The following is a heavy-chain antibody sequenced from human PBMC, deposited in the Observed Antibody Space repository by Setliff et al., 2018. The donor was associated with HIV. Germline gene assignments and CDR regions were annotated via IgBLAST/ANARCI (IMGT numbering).Heavy chain of an antibody. D-gene: IGHD3-9*01. CDR3: VRPLVIAFDTSDI. CDR2: LYPSDSDA. CDR1: GYDFATYW. V-gene: IGHV5-51*01. Sequence: ESLKISCKTSGYDFATYWIGWVRQMPGKGLEWMGVLYPSDSDAIYSPTFQGRVTISADKATNTAYLQWASLKSSDTAIYYCVRPLVIAFDTSDIWGQGTMVT. J-gene: IGHJ3*02.